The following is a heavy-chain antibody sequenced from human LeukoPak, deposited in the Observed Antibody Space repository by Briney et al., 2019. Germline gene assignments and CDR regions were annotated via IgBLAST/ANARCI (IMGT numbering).Heavy chain of an antibody. CDR3: ARGVQQWPYYHDY. V-gene: IGHV4-59*01. CDR2: IYHSGNT. J-gene: IGHJ4*02. CDR1: GGSISTYY. D-gene: IGHD6-19*01. Sequence: SETLSLTCTVSGGSISTYYWNWIRQPPGKGLEWIGSIYHSGNTNYNPSLRSPVTISVDTSKNQFSLKLSSVSAADTAVYYCARGVQQWPYYHDYWGQGTLVTVSS.